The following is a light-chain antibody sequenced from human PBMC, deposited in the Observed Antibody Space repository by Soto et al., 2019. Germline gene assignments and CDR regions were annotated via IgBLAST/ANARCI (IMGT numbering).Light chain of an antibody. Sequence: DIQMTQSPSTLSASVGDRVTITCRANQGISSSLAWYQQKAGKAPKLLIYNASSLDSGVPSRFSGSGSGTGFTLTISSLQPDDFATYYCQQYYSYPHTFGQGTKVDLK. V-gene: IGKV1-5*03. J-gene: IGKJ2*01. CDR1: QGISSS. CDR2: NAS. CDR3: QQYYSYPHT.